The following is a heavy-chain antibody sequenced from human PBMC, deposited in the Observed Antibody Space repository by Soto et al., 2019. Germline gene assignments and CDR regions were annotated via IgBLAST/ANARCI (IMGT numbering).Heavy chain of an antibody. CDR3: AREDSSGHVLCDY. CDR2: ISSRSSTI. J-gene: IGHJ4*02. D-gene: IGHD3-22*01. Sequence: EVQLVESGGGLVQPGGSLRLSCAASGFTFSSYSMNWVRQAPGKGLEGVSYISSRSSTIYYADSVKGRITTSRDNAKNSLYLPVNSLRDEDTAVYYCAREDSSGHVLCDYWGQGTLVTVSS. CDR1: GFTFSSYS. V-gene: IGHV3-48*02.